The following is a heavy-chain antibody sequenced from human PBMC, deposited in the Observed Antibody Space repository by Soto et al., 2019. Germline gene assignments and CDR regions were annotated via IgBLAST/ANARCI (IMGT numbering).Heavy chain of an antibody. CDR1: GFTFSSFG. CDR2: IWYDGSKK. Sequence: HPGGSLRLSCAASGFTFSSFGMHWVRQAPGKGLEWVSLIWYDGSKKSYEDSVKGRFTISRDNSRNTVYLQMNSLRADDTAVYYCARDASYYSLWSGYYPSRNGMDVWGQGTTVTVSS. D-gene: IGHD3-3*01. V-gene: IGHV3-33*01. J-gene: IGHJ6*02. CDR3: ARDASYYSLWSGYYPSRNGMDV.